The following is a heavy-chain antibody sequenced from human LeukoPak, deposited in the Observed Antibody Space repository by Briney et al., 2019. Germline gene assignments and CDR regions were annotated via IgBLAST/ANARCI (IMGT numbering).Heavy chain of an antibody. CDR2: MSPNSGDT. Sequence: ASVKVSCKASGYTFTSYDFNWVRQATGQRPEWMGWMSPNSGDTGYAQKFQDRVTMTRDTSISTAYMELSSLRSDDTAVYHCARGPPNWGYDYWGPGTLVTVSS. V-gene: IGHV1-8*01. CDR1: GYTFTSYD. D-gene: IGHD7-27*01. CDR3: ARGPPNWGYDY. J-gene: IGHJ4*02.